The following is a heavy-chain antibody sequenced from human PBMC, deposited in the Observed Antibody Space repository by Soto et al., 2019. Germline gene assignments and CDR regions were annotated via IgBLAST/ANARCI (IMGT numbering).Heavy chain of an antibody. J-gene: IGHJ4*02. CDR2: ISGSGDST. CDR1: GFTFGDYA. V-gene: IGHV3-23*01. D-gene: IGHD6-6*01. CDR3: AKRSSSSTFDY. Sequence: PGGSLRLSCTASGFTFGDYAMSWFRQAPGKGLEWVSVISGSGDSTYYADSVKGRFTISRDNSKNTLYLQMNSLRAEDTAVYYCAKRSSSSTFDYWGQGTLVTVSS.